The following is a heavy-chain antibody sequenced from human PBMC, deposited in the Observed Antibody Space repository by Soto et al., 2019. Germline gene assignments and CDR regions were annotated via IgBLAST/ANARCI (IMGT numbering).Heavy chain of an antibody. D-gene: IGHD3-22*01. Sequence: ASVKVSCKASGYTFPSYYMHWLRQAPGQGLEWMGIINPSGGSTSYAQKFQGRVTMTRDTSTSTVYMELSSLRSEDTAMYYCARPLSTIEDYDSSAFDIWGQGTMVNVSS. V-gene: IGHV1-46*01. CDR3: ARPLSTIEDYDSSAFDI. J-gene: IGHJ3*02. CDR2: INPSGGST. CDR1: GYTFPSYY.